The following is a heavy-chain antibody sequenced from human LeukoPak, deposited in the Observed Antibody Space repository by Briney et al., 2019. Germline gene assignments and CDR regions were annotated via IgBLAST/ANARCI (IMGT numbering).Heavy chain of an antibody. CDR3: ARDYHGYSYGPYYYGMDV. CDR2: IYYSGST. J-gene: IGHJ6*02. CDR1: GGSISSYY. D-gene: IGHD5-18*01. Sequence: SETLSPTCTVSGGSISSYYWSWIRQPPGKGLEWIGYIYYSGSTYYNPSLKSRVTISVDTSKNQFSLKLSSVTAADTAVYYCARDYHGYSYGPYYYGMDVWGQGTTVTVSS. V-gene: IGHV4-59*12.